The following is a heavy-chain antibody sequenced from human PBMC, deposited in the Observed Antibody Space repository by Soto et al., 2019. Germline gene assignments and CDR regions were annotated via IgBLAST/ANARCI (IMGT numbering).Heavy chain of an antibody. D-gene: IGHD2-15*01. V-gene: IGHV3-23*01. CDR2: ISGSGGST. CDR3: AKDLGYCSGGSCYFRRNFDY. Sequence: PGGSLRLSCAASGFTFSSYAMSWVRQAPGKGLEWVSAISGSGGSTYYADSVKGRFTISRDNSKNTLYLQMNSLRAEDTAVYYCAKDLGYCSGGSCYFRRNFDYWGQGTLVTVSS. CDR1: GFTFSSYA. J-gene: IGHJ4*02.